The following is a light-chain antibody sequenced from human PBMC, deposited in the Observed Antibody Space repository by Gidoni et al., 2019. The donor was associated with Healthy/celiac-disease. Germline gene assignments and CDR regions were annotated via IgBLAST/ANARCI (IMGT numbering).Light chain of an antibody. CDR2: DAS. J-gene: IGKJ4*01. CDR1: QDISNY. Sequence: DIQMTQSPSSLSASVGDRVTITFQASQDISNYLNWYPQKPGTAPKLLIYDASNLETGVPSRFSGSGSGTDFTFTISSLQPEDIATYYCQQYDNLSLTFGGGTKVEIK. CDR3: QQYDNLSLT. V-gene: IGKV1-33*01.